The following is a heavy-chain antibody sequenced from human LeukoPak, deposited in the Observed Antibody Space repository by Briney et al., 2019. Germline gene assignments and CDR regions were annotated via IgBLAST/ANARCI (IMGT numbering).Heavy chain of an antibody. Sequence: SETLSLTCTVSGGSISSSSYYWGWIRQPPGKGLEWIGSIYYSGSTYYNPSLKSRVTISVDTSKNQFSLKLSSVTAADTAVYYCARLGPLMSGGDWFDPWGQGTLVTVSS. D-gene: IGHD3-16*01. CDR1: GGSISSSSYY. CDR3: ARLGPLMSGGDWFDP. V-gene: IGHV4-39*07. CDR2: IYYSGST. J-gene: IGHJ5*02.